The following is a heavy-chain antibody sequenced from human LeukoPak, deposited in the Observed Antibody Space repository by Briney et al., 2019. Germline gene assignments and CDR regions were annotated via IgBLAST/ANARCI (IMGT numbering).Heavy chain of an antibody. CDR3: ARDRIAAAGDFDY. D-gene: IGHD6-13*01. J-gene: IGHJ4*02. Sequence: SVKVSCKACGGTFSSYAISWVRQAPGQGLEWMGRIIPIFGTANYAQKLQGRVTITTDESTSTAYMELSSLRSEDTAVYYCARDRIAAAGDFDYWGQGTLVTVSS. CDR2: IIPIFGTA. V-gene: IGHV1-69*05. CDR1: GGTFSSYA.